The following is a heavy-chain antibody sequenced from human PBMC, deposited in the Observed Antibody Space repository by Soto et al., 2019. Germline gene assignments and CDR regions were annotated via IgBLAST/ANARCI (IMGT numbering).Heavy chain of an antibody. CDR3: ARDLSGYCGTDCYPLDV. CDR1: GGSISSYY. J-gene: IGHJ6*02. Sequence: QVRLQESGPGLVKPSETLSLTCTVSGGSISSYYWSWIRQPPGKGLEWIGYMYNTGSTIYNPSLKSRVTISVDTSKNQFSLKLNSVTAADTAVYYCARDLSGYCGTDCYPLDVWGQGTTVTVSS. V-gene: IGHV4-59*01. D-gene: IGHD2-21*02. CDR2: MYNTGST.